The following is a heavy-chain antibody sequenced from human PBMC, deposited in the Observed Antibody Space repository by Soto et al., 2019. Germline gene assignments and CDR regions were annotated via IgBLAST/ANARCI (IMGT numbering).Heavy chain of an antibody. Sequence: EVQLVESGGGLVQPGGSLRLSCAASGFTFSAYWMGWVRQAPGKGLEWVASIMKDGGVKKYVDSVRGRFTISRDNAENSLFLKMNSLRADDTAVYFCARDTDYYRADYWGQGTRVTVSS. CDR3: ARDTDYYRADY. V-gene: IGHV3-7*01. CDR1: GFTFSAYW. CDR2: IMKDGGVK. D-gene: IGHD2-21*02. J-gene: IGHJ4*02.